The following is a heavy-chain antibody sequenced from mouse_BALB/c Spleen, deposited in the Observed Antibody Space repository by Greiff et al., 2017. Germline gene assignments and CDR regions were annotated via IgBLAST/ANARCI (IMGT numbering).Heavy chain of an antibody. D-gene: IGHD2-4*01. CDR1: GYTFTDYA. J-gene: IGHJ4*01. CDR2: ISTYYGDA. CDR3: ASATMSTTGAMDY. Sequence: QVQLLQSGAELVRPGVSVKISCKGSGYTFTDYAMHWVKQSHAKSLEWIGVISTYYGDASYNQKFKGKATMTVDKSSSTAYMELARLTSEDSAIYYCASATMSTTGAMDYWGQGTSVTVSS. V-gene: IGHV1S137*01.